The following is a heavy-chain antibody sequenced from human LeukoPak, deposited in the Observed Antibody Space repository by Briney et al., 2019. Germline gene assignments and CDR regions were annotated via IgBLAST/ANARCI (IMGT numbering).Heavy chain of an antibody. D-gene: IGHD5-12*01. CDR3: SKRDIVAGVVDR. J-gene: IGHJ4*02. Sequence: GGSLRLSCAASGFTFNTHALSWVRQAPGKGLEWVSIISDNGVYAYYADSVKGRFTISRDNSKDTLYLQMNSLRAEDTAVYYCSKRDIVAGVVDRWGQGALVTVSS. V-gene: IGHV3-23*01. CDR1: GFTFNTHA. CDR2: ISDNGVYA.